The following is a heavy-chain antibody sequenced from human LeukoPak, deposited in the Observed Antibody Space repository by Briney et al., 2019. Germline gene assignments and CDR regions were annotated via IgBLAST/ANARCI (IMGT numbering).Heavy chain of an antibody. J-gene: IGHJ4*02. CDR1: GFTFSVSY. CDR2: IRSKADSYAT. Sequence: GGSLRLSGAASGFTFSVSYMHCVRHASAKGLEGVGRIRSKADSYATAYAASVKGRCTIFRDHSKNTAYLKMNSLKTEDTAVYYCTRLGTVIVALDCWGQGHLVTVSS. V-gene: IGHV3-73*01. D-gene: IGHD3-22*01. CDR3: TRLGTVIVALDC.